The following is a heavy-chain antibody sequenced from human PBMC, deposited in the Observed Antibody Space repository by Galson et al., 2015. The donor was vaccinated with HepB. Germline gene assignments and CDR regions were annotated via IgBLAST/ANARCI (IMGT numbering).Heavy chain of an antibody. D-gene: IGHD6-19*01. CDR2: INIDGSST. Sequence: SLRLSCAASGFTFSNYWMHWVSQAPGKGLVWVSRINIDGSSTTYADSVKGRFTISRDNTKNTLYLQMNSLRVEDTAMYYCTRSRVERAVAGTFDYWGQGSLVAVSS. CDR3: TRSRVERAVAGTFDY. CDR1: GFTFSNYW. V-gene: IGHV3-74*01. J-gene: IGHJ4*02.